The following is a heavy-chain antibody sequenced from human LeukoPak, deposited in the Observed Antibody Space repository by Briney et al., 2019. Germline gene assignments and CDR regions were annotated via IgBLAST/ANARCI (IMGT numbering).Heavy chain of an antibody. D-gene: IGHD5-12*01. J-gene: IGHJ6*03. V-gene: IGHV4-38-2*01. CDR2: MYHSGST. Sequence: SETLSLSCAVSGYSISSGYYWGWIRQPPGKGLEWIGSMYHSGSTYYNPSLKSRVTISVDTSENQFSLKLTSVTAADTAVYFCARHRLSTTSGYAFDYMDVWGKGTTVTVSS. CDR1: GYSISSGYY. CDR3: ARHRLSTTSGYAFDYMDV.